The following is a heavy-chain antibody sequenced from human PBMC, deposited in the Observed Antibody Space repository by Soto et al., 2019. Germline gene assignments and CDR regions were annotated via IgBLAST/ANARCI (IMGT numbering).Heavy chain of an antibody. J-gene: IGHJ6*02. V-gene: IGHV6-1*01. Sequence: SQTLSLTCAISGDSASANSAAWNWIRQSPSRGLEWLGRTYYRSKWNYDYAESVKSRMTITPDTSNNQFSLQLNSVTPEDTAVYYCVRQPLATLALCGMDVWGQGTTVTVS. CDR1: GDSASANSAA. CDR3: VRQPLATLALCGMDV. CDR2: TYYRSKWNY. D-gene: IGHD6-6*01.